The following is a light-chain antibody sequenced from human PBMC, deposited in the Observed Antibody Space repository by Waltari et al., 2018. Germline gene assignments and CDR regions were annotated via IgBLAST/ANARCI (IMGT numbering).Light chain of an antibody. J-gene: IGKJ1*01. CDR2: EAS. CDR3: QNHERLPAT. Sequence: EIMLTQSPGTLSLSPGERATLSCRASQSIGRYLVWYQQKPGQAPRLLMYEASRGATGIPDRFSGSGSGTDFSLTISRLEPEDCAVYYCQNHERLPATFGQGTKVEIK. V-gene: IGKV3-20*01. CDR1: QSIGRY.